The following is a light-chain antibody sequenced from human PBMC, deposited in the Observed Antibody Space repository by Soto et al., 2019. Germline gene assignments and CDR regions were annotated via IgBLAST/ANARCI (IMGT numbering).Light chain of an antibody. CDR3: SSYTSSSTL. CDR2: AVT. V-gene: IGLV2-14*01. Sequence: QPVLTQPASVSGSPGQSITISCTGTSSDVGDYNYVSWYQQHPGKAPKLMIYAVTDRPSGVSSRFSGSKSGNTASLTISGLQAEDEADYYCSSYTSSSTLFGTGTKLTVL. J-gene: IGLJ1*01. CDR1: SSDVGDYNY.